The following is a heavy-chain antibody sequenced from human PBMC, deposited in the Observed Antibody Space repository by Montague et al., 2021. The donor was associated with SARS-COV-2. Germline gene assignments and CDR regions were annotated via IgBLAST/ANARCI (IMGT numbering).Heavy chain of an antibody. CDR3: AREYSAPRWFGEYNRYGMDV. J-gene: IGHJ6*02. CDR1: GFPFSSYD. Sequence: SRSLSLAASGFPFSSYDMHWVRQAPGKGLEWVAVIWYDGSNQYYGDSVKGRFTISRDNSKNTLYLQMNSLRAEDTAVYYCAREYSAPRWFGEYNRYGMDVWGQGTTVTVSS. D-gene: IGHD3-10*01. V-gene: IGHV3-33*08. CDR2: IWYDGSNQ.